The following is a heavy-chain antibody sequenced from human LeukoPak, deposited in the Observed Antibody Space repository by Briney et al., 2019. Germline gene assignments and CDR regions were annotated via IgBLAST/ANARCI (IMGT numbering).Heavy chain of an antibody. Sequence: GGSLRLSCTASGFTFGDYAMSWVRQAPGKGLEWVGFIRSKAYGGTTEYAASVKGRFTISRDDSKSIAYLQMNSLKTEVTAVYYCTRDWGNSGYDSDFDYWGQGTLVTVSS. V-gene: IGHV3-49*04. CDR1: GFTFGDYA. J-gene: IGHJ4*02. CDR3: TRDWGNSGYDSDFDY. CDR2: IRSKAYGGTT. D-gene: IGHD5-12*01.